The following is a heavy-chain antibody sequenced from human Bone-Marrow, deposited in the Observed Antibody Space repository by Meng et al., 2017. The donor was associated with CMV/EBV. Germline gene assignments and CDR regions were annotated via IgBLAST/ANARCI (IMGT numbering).Heavy chain of an antibody. J-gene: IGHJ4*02. Sequence: GLSVSIKHMSWVRQATGKGLEWVSLIYGSGGTYYADSVKGRFTISRDNSQNMVYLQMNNLRADDTAVYYCAREERYCGGDCYFHFDYWGQGTLVTVSS. D-gene: IGHD2-21*02. CDR3: AREERYCGGDCYFHFDY. V-gene: IGHV3-53*01. CDR1: GLSVSIKH. CDR2: IYGSGGT.